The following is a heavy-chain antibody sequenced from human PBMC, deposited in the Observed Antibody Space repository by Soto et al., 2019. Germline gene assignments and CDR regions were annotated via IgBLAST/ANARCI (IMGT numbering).Heavy chain of an antibody. CDR2: MHPRSGGS. Sequence: GASVKVSCKASGFAFGDSYIHWTRQTPGQGPEWMGWMHPRSGGSNYAHKFRVRFTMTRDMSVTTAYMELRGLKFDDTAVYYCARGMAAVVTPGDRFDLWGQGTLVTVSS. CDR1: GFAFGDSY. D-gene: IGHD6-13*01. J-gene: IGHJ4*02. V-gene: IGHV1-2*02. CDR3: ARGMAAVVTPGDRFDL.